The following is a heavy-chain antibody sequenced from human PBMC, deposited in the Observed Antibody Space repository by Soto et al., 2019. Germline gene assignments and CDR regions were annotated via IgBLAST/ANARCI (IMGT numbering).Heavy chain of an antibody. J-gene: IGHJ6*02. CDR3: ARLATRAAGTPYYYYGMDV. CDR1: GFTFSSYS. Sequence: PGGSLRLSCAASGFTFSSYSMNWVRQAPGKGLEWVSSISSSSSYIYYADSVKGRFTISRDNAKNSLYLQMNSLRAEDTAVYYCARLATRAAGTPYYYYGMDVWGQGTTVTVSS. V-gene: IGHV3-21*01. CDR2: ISSSSSYI. D-gene: IGHD6-13*01.